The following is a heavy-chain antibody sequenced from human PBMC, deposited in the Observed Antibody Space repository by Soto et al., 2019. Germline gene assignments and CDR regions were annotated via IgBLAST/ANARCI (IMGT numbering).Heavy chain of an antibody. CDR1: GFTFSSYG. CDR3: AGFRHYYYYYMDV. V-gene: IGHV3-33*01. Sequence: SLRLSCAASGFTFSSYGMHWVRQAPGKGLEWVAVIWYDGSNKYYADSVKGRFTISRDNSKNTLYLQMNSLRAEDTAVYYCAGFRHYYYYYMDVWGKGTTVTVSS. CDR2: IWYDGSNK. J-gene: IGHJ6*03.